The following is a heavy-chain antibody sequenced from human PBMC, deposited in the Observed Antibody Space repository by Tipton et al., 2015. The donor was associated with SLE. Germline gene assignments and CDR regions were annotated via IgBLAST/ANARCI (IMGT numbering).Heavy chain of an antibody. CDR3: ARRSGYQNKYYYGMDV. Sequence: TLSLTCSVSGGSISSHYWSWIRQPPGEGLEWIGYIYYTGTTNYNPSLNGRVTISVDTSKNQFSLKLSSVSAADTAVYFCARRSGYQNKYYYGMDVWGQGTTVIVSS. CDR2: IYYTGTT. CDR1: GGSISSHY. D-gene: IGHD3-3*01. J-gene: IGHJ6*02. V-gene: IGHV4-59*11.